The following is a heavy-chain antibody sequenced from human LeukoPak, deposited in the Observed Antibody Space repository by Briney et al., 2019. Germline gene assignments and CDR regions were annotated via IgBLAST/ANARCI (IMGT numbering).Heavy chain of an antibody. J-gene: IGHJ6*03. CDR3: AKDWGPVVVPAAPTYYYYMDV. CDR2: IRYDGTNK. D-gene: IGHD2-2*01. Sequence: GGSLRLSCAAAGLTFSNYGMHWVRQAPGKGLEWVAFIRYDGTNKYYADSVKGRFTISRDNSKKTLYLQMNSLRTEDTAVHYCAKDWGPVVVPAAPTYYYYMDVWGKGTTVTVSS. CDR1: GLTFSNYG. V-gene: IGHV3-30*02.